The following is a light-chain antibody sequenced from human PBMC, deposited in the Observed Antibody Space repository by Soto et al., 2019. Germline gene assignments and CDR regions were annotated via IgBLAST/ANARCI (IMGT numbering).Light chain of an antibody. CDR2: GAS. V-gene: IGKV3D-20*02. J-gene: IGKJ4*01. Sequence: EIVLSQSPGTLSLYPGERATLSCRASQSVSSSYLAWYQQKPGQAPRLLIYGASGRATGTPDRFSGSGSGTDFTLTISSLEPEDFAVYYCQQRRNWLTFGGGTKADIK. CDR3: QQRRNWLT. CDR1: QSVSSSY.